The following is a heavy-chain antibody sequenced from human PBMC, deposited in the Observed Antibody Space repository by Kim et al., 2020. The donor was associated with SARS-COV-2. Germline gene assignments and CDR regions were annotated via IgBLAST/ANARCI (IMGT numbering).Heavy chain of an antibody. J-gene: IGHJ4*02. CDR1: GDSFSAYY. V-gene: IGHV4-59*01. Sequence: SETLSLTCTVSGDSFSAYYWRWIRHLPGKGLEWIGYIFYGGDTNYNPSLKSRVTMSWDTSRNDFSVVLTSVTDADTAIFYCARSEGPDSWHQFGYWGQG. CDR3: ARSEGPDSWHQFGY. D-gene: IGHD3-10*01. CDR2: IFYGGDT.